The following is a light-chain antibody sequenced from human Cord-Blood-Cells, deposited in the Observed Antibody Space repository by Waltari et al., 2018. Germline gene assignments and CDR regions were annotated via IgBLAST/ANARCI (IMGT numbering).Light chain of an antibody. Sequence: QSVLTQPPSASGTPGQRVTISCSGSSSNIGSNTVTWYQQLPGTAPKPLIYSNNQRPSGVPDRFSGSKSGTSASLAISGLQSEDEADYYCAAWDDSLNGRVFGGGTKLTVL. CDR2: SNN. CDR3: AAWDDSLNGRV. J-gene: IGLJ3*02. CDR1: SSNIGSNT. V-gene: IGLV1-44*01.